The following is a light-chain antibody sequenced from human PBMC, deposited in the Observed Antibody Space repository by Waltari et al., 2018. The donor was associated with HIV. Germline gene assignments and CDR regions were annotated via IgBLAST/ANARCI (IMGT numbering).Light chain of an antibody. CDR3: QAWDRSTVI. CDR1: KLGQKY. Sequence: YELTQPPSVSVSPGQTANITCSGDKLGQKYAHWYQQKSGQSPVLLNYEDSKRRSGIPERFSGSISGDTATLTISGTQAEDEADYHCQAWDRSTVIFAGGTKLTVL. J-gene: IGLJ2*01. V-gene: IGLV3-1*01. CDR2: EDS.